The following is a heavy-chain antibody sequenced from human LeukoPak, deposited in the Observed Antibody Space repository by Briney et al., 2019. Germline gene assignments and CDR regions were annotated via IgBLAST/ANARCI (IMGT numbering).Heavy chain of an antibody. CDR1: GGSFSGYY. D-gene: IGHD3-10*01. J-gene: IGHJ6*04. CDR3: ARGQGRVTMVRGVYYYGMDV. CDR2: INHSGSA. Sequence: SETLSLTCAVYGGSFSGYYWSWIRQPPGKGLEWIGEINHSGSANYNPSLKSRVTISVDTSKNQFSLKLSSVTAADTAVYYCARGQGRVTMVRGVYYYGMDVWSKGTTVTVSS. V-gene: IGHV4-34*01.